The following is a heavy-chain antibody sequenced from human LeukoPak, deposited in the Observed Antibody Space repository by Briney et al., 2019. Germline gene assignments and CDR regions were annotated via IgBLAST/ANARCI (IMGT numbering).Heavy chain of an antibody. CDR1: GFTFSSYG. Sequence: GGSLRLSCAASGFTFSSYGMHWVRQAPGKGLEWVAVIWYDGSNKYYADYVKGRFTISRDNSKNTLYLQMNSLRAEDTAVYYCAKDSIAARPWDYYFDYWGQGTLVTVSS. CDR2: IWYDGSNK. J-gene: IGHJ4*02. D-gene: IGHD6-6*01. V-gene: IGHV3-33*06. CDR3: AKDSIAARPWDYYFDY.